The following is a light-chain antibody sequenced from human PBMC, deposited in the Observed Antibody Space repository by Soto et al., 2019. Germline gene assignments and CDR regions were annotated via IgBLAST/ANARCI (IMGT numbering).Light chain of an antibody. Sequence: QSALTQPPSASGSPGQSVTISCTGSSSDVGGYDFVSWYQQHPGEAPKLMIFEVNKRPSGVPDRFSGSKSGNTASLTVSGLQAEDEADYDCSSYAGSTYFSVFGTGTKLTVL. J-gene: IGLJ1*01. CDR3: SSYAGSTYFSV. CDR2: EVN. V-gene: IGLV2-8*01. CDR1: SSDVGGYDF.